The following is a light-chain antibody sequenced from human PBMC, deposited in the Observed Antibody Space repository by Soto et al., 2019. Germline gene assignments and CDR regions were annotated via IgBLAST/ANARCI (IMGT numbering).Light chain of an antibody. CDR1: SSDVGGYNY. V-gene: IGLV2-14*01. CDR2: DVS. J-gene: IGLJ2*01. Sequence: QSALTQPASVSGSPGQSITISCTGTSSDVGGYNYVSWYQQHPGKAPKLMIYDVSNRPSGVSNRFSGSKSGNTASLTISGLQADDEDDYYCSSYTSSSTRVFGGGNKLTVL. CDR3: SSYTSSSTRV.